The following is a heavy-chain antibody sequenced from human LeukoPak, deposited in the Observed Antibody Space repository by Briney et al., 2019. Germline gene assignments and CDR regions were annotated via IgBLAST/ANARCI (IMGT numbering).Heavy chain of an antibody. D-gene: IGHD3-22*01. CDR3: ARGPRYYDSSGYRLEY. CDR2: INPNSGGT. Sequence: ASAKVSCKASGYTFTDYYMHWVRQAPGQGLEWMAWINPNSGGTNYAQKFQGRVTMTRDTSISTAYMDLSRLKSDDTAVYYCARGPRYYDSSGYRLEYWGQGTLITVSS. J-gene: IGHJ4*02. V-gene: IGHV1-2*02. CDR1: GYTFTDYY.